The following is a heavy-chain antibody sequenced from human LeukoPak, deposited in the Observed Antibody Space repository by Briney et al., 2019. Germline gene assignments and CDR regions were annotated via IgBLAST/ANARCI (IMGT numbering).Heavy chain of an antibody. D-gene: IGHD3-16*01. CDR1: GYSLSSGFY. CDR2: INHSGST. CDR3: ARDVWGSLDDAFDI. Sequence: SETLSLTCTVSGYSLSSGFYWSWIRQPPGKGLEWIGEINHSGSTNYNPSLKSRVTISVDTSKNQFSLKLSSVTAADTAVYYCARDVWGSLDDAFDIWGQGTMVTVSS. J-gene: IGHJ3*02. V-gene: IGHV4-34*01.